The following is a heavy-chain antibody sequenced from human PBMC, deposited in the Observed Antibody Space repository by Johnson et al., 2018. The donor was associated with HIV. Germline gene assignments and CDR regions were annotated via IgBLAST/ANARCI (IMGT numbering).Heavy chain of an antibody. J-gene: IGHJ3*02. CDR3: ARAAGVRGVDAFDI. Sequence: QVQLVESGGGLVMPGGSLRVSCAASGFTFSDYYMAWIRQTPGKGLEWVSYITSCGATKYYADSVKGRFTISRDNTENLVYLQMNILSAEDTGVYSCARAAGVRGVDAFDIWCRGTVVTVSS. CDR1: GFTFSDYY. CDR2: ITSCGATK. D-gene: IGHD3-10*01. V-gene: IGHV3-11*04.